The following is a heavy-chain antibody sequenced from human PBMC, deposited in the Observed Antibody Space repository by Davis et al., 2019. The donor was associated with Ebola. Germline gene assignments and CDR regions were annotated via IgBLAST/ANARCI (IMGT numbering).Heavy chain of an antibody. J-gene: IGHJ4*02. CDR3: AKAVGNSGWYNFDY. CDR1: GFTFDDYG. CDR2: ISGSGDST. Sequence: GESLKISCAASGFTFDDYGMNWVRQAPGKGLEWVSGISGSGDSTYYADSVKGRFTISRYNSKSTLSLQMNSLRAEDTAVFYCAKAVGNSGWYNFDYWGQGTLVTVSS. V-gene: IGHV3-23*01. D-gene: IGHD6-19*01.